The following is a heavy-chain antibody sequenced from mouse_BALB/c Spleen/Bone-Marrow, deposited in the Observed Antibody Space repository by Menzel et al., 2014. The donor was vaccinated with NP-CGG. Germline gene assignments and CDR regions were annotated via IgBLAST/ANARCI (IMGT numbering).Heavy chain of an antibody. J-gene: IGHJ3*01. V-gene: IGHV3-2*02. D-gene: IGHD2-4*01. CDR2: ISYSGST. Sequence: EVNLVESGPGLVKPSQSLSFTCIVTGYSITRDYAWNWIQQFPGNKLDWMGYISYSGSTTYNPSLESRISITRDTSKNQFFLQLNSVTTEDTATYYCARSSSYDYDVGFAYWGQGTLVTVSA. CDR3: ARSSSYDYDVGFAY. CDR1: GYSITRDYA.